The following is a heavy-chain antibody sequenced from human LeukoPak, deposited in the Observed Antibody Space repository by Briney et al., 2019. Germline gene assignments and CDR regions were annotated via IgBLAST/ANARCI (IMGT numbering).Heavy chain of an antibody. CDR2: IAPSDSYT. D-gene: IGHD2-15*01. CDR3: VRPRFCSGGSCYFDY. J-gene: IGHJ4*02. V-gene: IGHV5-10-1*01. CDR1: GYSFPSYW. Sequence: GESLQISCKVSGYSFPSYWITWVRQVPGKGLEWMGRIAPSDSYTNYNPSFEGHVTMSVEKSITTVYLQWSSLKASDTAMYYCVRPRFCSGGSCYFDYWGQGTLVTVSS.